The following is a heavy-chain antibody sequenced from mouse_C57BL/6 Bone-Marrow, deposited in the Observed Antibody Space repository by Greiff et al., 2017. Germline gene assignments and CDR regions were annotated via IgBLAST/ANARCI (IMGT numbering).Heavy chain of an antibody. Sequence: EVKLMESGGGLVKPGGSLKLSCAASGFTFSSYAMSWVRQTPEKRLEWVATISDGGSYTYYPDNVKGRFTISRDNAKNNLYLQMSHLKSEDTAMYYGARDYDYVYYAMDYWGQGTSVTVSS. V-gene: IGHV5-4*01. CDR3: ARDYDYVYYAMDY. J-gene: IGHJ4*01. CDR2: ISDGGSYT. D-gene: IGHD2-4*01. CDR1: GFTFSSYA.